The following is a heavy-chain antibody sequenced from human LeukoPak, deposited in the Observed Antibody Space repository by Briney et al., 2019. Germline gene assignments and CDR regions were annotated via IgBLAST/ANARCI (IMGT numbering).Heavy chain of an antibody. J-gene: IGHJ4*02. D-gene: IGHD1-26*01. CDR1: GFIFSSYA. CDR3: AEEVGSTYPTFDY. CDR2: ISGSGSST. V-gene: IGHV3-23*01. Sequence: GGSLRLSCAASGFIFSSYAMSWVRQAPGKGLEWVSTISGSGSSTYYADSVKGRFTISRDNSKNTLYLQTSSLRAEDTALYFCAEEVGSTYPTFDYWGRGALVTVSS.